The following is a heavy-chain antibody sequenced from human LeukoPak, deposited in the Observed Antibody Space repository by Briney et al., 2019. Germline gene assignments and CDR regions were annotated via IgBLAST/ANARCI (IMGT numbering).Heavy chain of an antibody. CDR1: GFTFSSYW. J-gene: IGHJ5*02. V-gene: IGHV3-7*01. CDR2: IKQDGSEK. CDR3: ARGKPNSSSWHNWFDP. Sequence: AGGSLRLSCAASGFTFSSYWMNWVRQAPGKGLEWVANIKQDGSEKYYVDSVKGRFIISRDNAKNSLYLQMNSLRAEDTAVYYCARGKPNSSSWHNWFDPWGQGTLVTVSA. D-gene: IGHD6-13*01.